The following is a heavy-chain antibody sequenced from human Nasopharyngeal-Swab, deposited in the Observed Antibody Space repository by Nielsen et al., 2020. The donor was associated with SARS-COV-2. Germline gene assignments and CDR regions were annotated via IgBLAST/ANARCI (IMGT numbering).Heavy chain of an antibody. Sequence: GASLKISCKGSGYSFTSYWISWVRQMPGKGLEWMGRIDPSDSYTNYSPSFQGHVTISADKSISTAYPQWSSLKASDTAMYYCARHVQDSSGWYDYWGQGTLVTVSS. CDR2: IDPSDSYT. CDR1: GYSFTSYW. J-gene: IGHJ4*02. CDR3: ARHVQDSSGWYDY. D-gene: IGHD6-19*01. V-gene: IGHV5-10-1*01.